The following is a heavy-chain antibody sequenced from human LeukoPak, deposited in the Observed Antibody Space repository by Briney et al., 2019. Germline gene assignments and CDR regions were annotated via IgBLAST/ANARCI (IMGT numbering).Heavy chain of an antibody. CDR2: IDPSDSYT. J-gene: IGHJ4*02. CDR1: GSIFTSYW. V-gene: IGHV5-10-1*01. CDR3: ARHEVGYYYGSGSYYRSYYFDY. Sequence: GASLQISCTGSGSIFTSYWISCVRQMPGKGLEWMGRIDPSDSYTNYSPSFQGHVTISADKSISTAYLQWSSLKASGTAMYYCARHEVGYYYGSGSYYRSYYFDYWGQGTLVTVSA. D-gene: IGHD3-10*01.